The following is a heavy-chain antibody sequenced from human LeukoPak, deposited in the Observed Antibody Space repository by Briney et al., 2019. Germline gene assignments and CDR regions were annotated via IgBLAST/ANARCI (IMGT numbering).Heavy chain of an antibody. D-gene: IGHD4-17*01. V-gene: IGHV3-74*01. CDR3: AKDPNGDYVGAFDS. CDR2: INSDGSDT. Sequence: QPGGSLRLSCAASGFTFSSYWMHWVRQAPGKGLVWVSRINSDGSDTNYADSVKGRFTISRDNSKNTLYLQMNSLRAEDTAIYYCAKDPNGDYVGAFDSWGQGTMVTVSS. J-gene: IGHJ3*02. CDR1: GFTFSSYW.